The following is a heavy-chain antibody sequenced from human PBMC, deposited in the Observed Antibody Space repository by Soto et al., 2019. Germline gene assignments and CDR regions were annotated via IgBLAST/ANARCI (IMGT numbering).Heavy chain of an antibody. CDR1: GYTFTSYD. Sequence: ASVKVSCKASGYTFTSYDIHWVRQATGQGLEWMGWMNPNSGNTGYAQKFQGRVTMTRNTSISTAYMELSSLRSEDTAVYYCARGRGYCTNGVCPRFAWFRYYYYMDVWGKGTTVTVSS. CDR3: ARGRGYCTNGVCPRFAWFRYYYYMDV. D-gene: IGHD2-8*01. J-gene: IGHJ6*03. CDR2: MNPNSGNT. V-gene: IGHV1-8*01.